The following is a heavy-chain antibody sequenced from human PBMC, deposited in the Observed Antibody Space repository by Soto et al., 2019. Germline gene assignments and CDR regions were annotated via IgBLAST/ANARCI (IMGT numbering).Heavy chain of an antibody. CDR1: GFTISNAW. J-gene: IGHJ4*02. CDR3: TTVPRAYCGGDCYSVEGY. D-gene: IGHD2-21*02. V-gene: IGHV3-15*01. Sequence: PGGSLRLSCAASGFTISNAWMSWVRQAPGKGLEWVGRIKSKTDGGTTDYAAPVKGRFTISRDDSKNTLYLQMNSLKSEDTAVYYCTTVPRAYCGGDCYSVEGYWGQGTLVTVSS. CDR2: IKSKTDGGTT.